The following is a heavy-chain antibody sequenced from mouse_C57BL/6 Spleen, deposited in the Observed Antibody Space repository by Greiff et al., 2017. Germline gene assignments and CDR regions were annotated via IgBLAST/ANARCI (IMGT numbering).Heavy chain of an antibody. J-gene: IGHJ4*01. CDR1: GFTFTDYY. CDR3: ARSSPLPHYAMDY. CDR2: IRNKANGYTT. V-gene: IGHV7-3*01. Sequence: EVNVVESGGGLVQPGGSLSLSCAASGFTFTDYYMSWVRQPPGKALEWLGFIRNKANGYTTEYSASVKGRFTISRDNSQSILYLQMNALRAEDSATYYCARSSPLPHYAMDYWGQGTSVTVSS.